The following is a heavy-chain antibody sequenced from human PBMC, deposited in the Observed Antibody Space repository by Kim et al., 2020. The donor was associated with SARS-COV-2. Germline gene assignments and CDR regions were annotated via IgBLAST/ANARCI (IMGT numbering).Heavy chain of an antibody. CDR2: VLEDGKTK. CDR3: ARSGSSLGRHPFVAEGPSGGPHYFDL. V-gene: IGHV3-33*01. D-gene: IGHD2-21*01. Sequence: RQAPGKGLEWVSIVLEDGKTKYYADPMRGRFTISRDKSHNTLFLEMDSLRAEDTAMYFCARSGSSLGRHPFVAEGPSGGPHYFDLWGHGTLAT. J-gene: IGHJ4*01.